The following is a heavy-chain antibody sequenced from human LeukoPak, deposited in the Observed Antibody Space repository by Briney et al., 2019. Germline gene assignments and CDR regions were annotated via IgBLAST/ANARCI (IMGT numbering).Heavy chain of an antibody. V-gene: IGHV3-30*02. CDR3: AKDHGSSDWYYFDY. CDR1: GFTFSSYG. Sequence: GGSLRLSCAASGFTFSSYGMHWVRQAPGKGLEWVAFIRYDGSNKYYADSVKGRFTISRDNSKNTLYLQMNTLRADDTAVYYCAKDHGSSDWYYFDYWGQGTLVTVSS. D-gene: IGHD6-13*01. CDR2: IRYDGSNK. J-gene: IGHJ4*02.